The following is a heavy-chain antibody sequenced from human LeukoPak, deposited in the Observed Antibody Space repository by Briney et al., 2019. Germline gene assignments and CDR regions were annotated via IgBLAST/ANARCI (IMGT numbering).Heavy chain of an antibody. CDR1: GGSISSSSYY. J-gene: IGHJ4*02. CDR2: IYYSGST. Sequence: SETLSLTCTVSGGSISSSSYYWGWIRQPPGKGLEWIGYIYYSGSTNYNPSLKSRVTISVDTSKNQFSLKLSSVTAADTAVYYCARGGYGYASFDYWGQGTLVTVSS. CDR3: ARGGYGYASFDY. D-gene: IGHD5-18*01. V-gene: IGHV4-61*05.